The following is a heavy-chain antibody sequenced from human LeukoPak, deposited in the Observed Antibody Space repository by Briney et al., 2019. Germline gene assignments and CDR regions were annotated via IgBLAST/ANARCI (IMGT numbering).Heavy chain of an antibody. D-gene: IGHD5-18*01. CDR3: ARQERDGYSYGLYYFDY. CDR2: IYPGDSDT. Sequence: GESLKISCKGSGYSFTSYWIGWVRQMPGKGLEWMGIIYPGDSDTRYSPSFQGQVTISADKSTSTAYLQWSSLKASDTAMYYCARQERDGYSYGLYYFDYWGQGTLVTVSS. V-gene: IGHV5-51*01. CDR1: GYSFTSYW. J-gene: IGHJ4*02.